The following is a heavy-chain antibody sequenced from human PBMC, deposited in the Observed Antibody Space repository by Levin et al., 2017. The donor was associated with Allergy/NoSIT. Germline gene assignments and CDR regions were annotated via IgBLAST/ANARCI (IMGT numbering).Heavy chain of an antibody. CDR2: ISGSGGST. Sequence: GESLKISCAASGFTFSSYAMSWVRQAPGKGLEWVSAISGSGGSTYYADSVKGRFTISRDNSKNTLYLQMNSLRAEDTAVYYCAVYSNRRNDYWGQGTLVTVSS. CDR3: AVYSNRRNDY. V-gene: IGHV3-23*01. CDR1: GFTFSSYA. J-gene: IGHJ4*02. D-gene: IGHD4-11*01.